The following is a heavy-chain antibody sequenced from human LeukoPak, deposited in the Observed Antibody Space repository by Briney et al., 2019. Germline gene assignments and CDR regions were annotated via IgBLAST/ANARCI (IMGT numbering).Heavy chain of an antibody. D-gene: IGHD4-17*01. CDR1: GGSFSVYY. Sequence: SETLSLTCAVYGGSFSVYYWSWIRQPPGKGLEWIGEINHSGSTNYNPSLKSRVTISVDTSKNQFSLKLSSVTAADTAVYYCARGEANRRTTVTNNWFDPWGQGTLVTVSS. J-gene: IGHJ5*02. CDR3: ARGEANRRTTVTNNWFDP. CDR2: INHSGST. V-gene: IGHV4-34*01.